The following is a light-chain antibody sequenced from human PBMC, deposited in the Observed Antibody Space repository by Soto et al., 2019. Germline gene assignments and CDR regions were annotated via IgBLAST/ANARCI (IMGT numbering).Light chain of an antibody. CDR3: QSYARSLSARV. CDR1: NSNIGAGYD. J-gene: IGLJ3*02. V-gene: IGLV1-40*01. Sequence: QSVLTQPPSVSGAPGQRVTISCTGSNSNIGAGYDVHWYQQLPGTAPKLLIYANSNRPSGVPGRFSGSKSGTSASLAITGLQSEDEADYYCQSYARSLSARVFGGGTKLTVL. CDR2: ANS.